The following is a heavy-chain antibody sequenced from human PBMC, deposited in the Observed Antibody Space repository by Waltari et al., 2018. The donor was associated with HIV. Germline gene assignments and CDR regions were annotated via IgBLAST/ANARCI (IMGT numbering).Heavy chain of an antibody. J-gene: IGHJ4*02. CDR3: ATQSLDY. Sequence: QMQLVQSGSEVKKPGASVKVSCKASGYTFTNYFINWVRQAPGQGLEWVGIINPGSGNSKITQKFQGRIIMTSDTSTSTVYMEVSSLRSADTAIYYCATQSLDYWGQGTQVTVSS. CDR2: INPGSGNS. CDR1: GYTFTNYF. D-gene: IGHD4-4*01. V-gene: IGHV1-46*01.